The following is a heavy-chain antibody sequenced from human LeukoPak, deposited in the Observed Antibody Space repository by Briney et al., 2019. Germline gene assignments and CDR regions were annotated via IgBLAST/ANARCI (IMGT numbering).Heavy chain of an antibody. D-gene: IGHD5-24*01. CDR1: GFTFSSYG. J-gene: IGHJ4*02. Sequence: GESLTLSCAASGFTFSSYGMHWVRQAPGKGLEWVAFTRYDGSNKYYADSVKGRFTISRDNSKDTLYLQMNSLRAEDTAVYYCAEERRWLQSTLFDYWGQGTLVTVSS. CDR2: TRYDGSNK. V-gene: IGHV3-30*02. CDR3: AEERRWLQSTLFDY.